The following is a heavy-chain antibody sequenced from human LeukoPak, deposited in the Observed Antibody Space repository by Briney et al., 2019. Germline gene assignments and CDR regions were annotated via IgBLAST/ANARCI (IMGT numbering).Heavy chain of an antibody. V-gene: IGHV4-59*10. CDR3: ARALQGSGYYYYYMDV. J-gene: IGHJ6*03. Sequence: SETLSLTCAVYGGSFSGYYWSWIRQPAGKGLEWIGRIYTSGSTNYNPSLKSRVTMSVDTSKNQFSLKLSSVTAADTAVYYCARALQGSGYYYYYMDVWGKGTTVTISS. CDR2: IYTSGST. D-gene: IGHD2-15*01. CDR1: GGSFSGYY.